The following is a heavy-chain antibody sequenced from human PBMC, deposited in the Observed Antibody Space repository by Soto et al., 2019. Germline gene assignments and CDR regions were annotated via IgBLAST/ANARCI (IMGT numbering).Heavy chain of an antibody. CDR1: GGSISSGGYY. Sequence: SETLSLTCTVSGGSISSGGYYWSWIRQHPGKGLEWIGYIYYSGSTYYNPSLKSRVTISVDTSKNQFSLKLSSVTAADTAVYYCARDLEMGELGGSGTYAFDIWGQGTMVTVSS. V-gene: IGHV4-31*03. D-gene: IGHD3-10*01. CDR3: ARDLEMGELGGSGTYAFDI. J-gene: IGHJ3*02. CDR2: IYYSGST.